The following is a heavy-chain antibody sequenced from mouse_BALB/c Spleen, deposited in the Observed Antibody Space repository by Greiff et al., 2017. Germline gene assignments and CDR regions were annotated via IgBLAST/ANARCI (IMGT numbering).Heavy chain of an antibody. CDR2: IWTGGGT. CDR1: GFSLTSYD. J-gene: IGHJ2*01. V-gene: IGHV2-9-2*01. D-gene: IGHD2-1*01. CDR3: VRDAGNYYFDD. Sequence: QVQLKESGPGLVAPSQSLSITCTVSGFSLTSYDISWIRQPPGKGLEWLGVIWTGGGTNYNSAFMSRLSISKDNSKSQVFLKMNSLQTDDTAIYYCVRDAGNYYFDDWGQGTTLTVSS.